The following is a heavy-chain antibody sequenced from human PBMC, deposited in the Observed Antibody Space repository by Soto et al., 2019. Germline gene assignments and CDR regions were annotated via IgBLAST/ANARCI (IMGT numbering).Heavy chain of an antibody. V-gene: IGHV3-23*01. CDR2: IGGSGGGA. CDR3: AKDAPGSGWLSDY. Sequence: PGGSLRLSCAASGFTFSIYAMSWVRQAPGKGLEWVSTIGGSGGGASYADIVRGRFTISRDNSQNTLYLQMNSLRAEDTAVYYCAKDAPGSGWLSDYWGQGTLVTVYS. J-gene: IGHJ4*02. D-gene: IGHD3-22*01. CDR1: GFTFSIYA.